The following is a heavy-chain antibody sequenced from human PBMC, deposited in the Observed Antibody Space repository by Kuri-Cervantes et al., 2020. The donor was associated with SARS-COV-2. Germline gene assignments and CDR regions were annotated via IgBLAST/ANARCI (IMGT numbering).Heavy chain of an antibody. V-gene: IGHV3-30*09. Sequence: GGSLRPSCAASGFTFSSYAMHWVRQAPGKGLEWVAVISYDGSNKYYADSVKGRFAISRDNSKNTLYLQMNSLRAEDTAVYYCQSFGGVIVQNWGQGTLVTVSS. CDR2: ISYDGSNK. J-gene: IGHJ4*02. CDR1: GFTFSSYA. D-gene: IGHD3-16*02. CDR3: QSFGGVIVQN.